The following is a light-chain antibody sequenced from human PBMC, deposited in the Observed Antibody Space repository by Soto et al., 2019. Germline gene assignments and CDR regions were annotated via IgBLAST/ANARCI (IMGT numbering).Light chain of an antibody. Sequence: QSVLTQPPSASGTPGQRVTLSCSGSSSNIGFNAVNWYQQLPGTAPKLVMHGNSQRPSGVPDRFSGSKSGTSASLAISGLQAEDGGDYYCSSYTSSYTWVFGGGTKLTVL. CDR2: GNS. CDR1: SSNIGFNA. V-gene: IGLV1-44*01. J-gene: IGLJ3*02. CDR3: SSYTSSYTWV.